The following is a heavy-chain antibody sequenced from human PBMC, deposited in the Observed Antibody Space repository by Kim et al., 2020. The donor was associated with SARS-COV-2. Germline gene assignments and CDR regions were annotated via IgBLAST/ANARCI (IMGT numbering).Heavy chain of an antibody. CDR2: ISGSSASI. J-gene: IGHJ4*02. Sequence: GGSLRLSCAASGFSFNYYSMTWVRQTPGRGLEWVSSISGSSASIYYTDSVKGRFTISRDITRNLLFLQMNSLRVEDTAVYYCARGRASGNSYAVDSWGQGSLVTVSS. CDR3: ARGRASGNSYAVDS. D-gene: IGHD5-18*01. V-gene: IGHV3-21*01. CDR1: GFSFNYYS.